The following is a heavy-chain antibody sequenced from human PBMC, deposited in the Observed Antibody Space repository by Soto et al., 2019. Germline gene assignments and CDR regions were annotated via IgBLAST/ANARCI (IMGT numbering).Heavy chain of an antibody. J-gene: IGHJ4*02. CDR3: AKDHDEDFGYDLDYFNY. D-gene: IGHD5-12*01. CDR1: GFNFDDYA. CDR2: ISWEGGSI. Sequence: GGSLRLCCGGSGFNFDDYAMHWVRRVPGKGLEWVSGISWEGGSIGYADSVKGRFTISRDNAKNSLYLEMNSLRSEDTAFYYCAKDHDEDFGYDLDYFNYWGQGT. V-gene: IGHV3-9*01.